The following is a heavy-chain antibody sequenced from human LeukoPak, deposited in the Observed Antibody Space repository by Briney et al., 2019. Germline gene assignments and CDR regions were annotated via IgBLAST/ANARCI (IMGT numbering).Heavy chain of an antibody. CDR2: INAGNGNT. CDR3: ARDRESIYYYGSGSLIDL. D-gene: IGHD3-10*01. V-gene: IGHV1-3*01. J-gene: IGHJ2*01. Sequence: ASVKVSCKASGYTFTSYAMHWVRQAPGQRLEWMGWINAGNGNTKYSQKFQGRVTITRDTSASTAYMELSSLRSEDTAVYYCARDRESIYYYGSGSLIDLWGRGTLVTVSS. CDR1: GYTFTSYA.